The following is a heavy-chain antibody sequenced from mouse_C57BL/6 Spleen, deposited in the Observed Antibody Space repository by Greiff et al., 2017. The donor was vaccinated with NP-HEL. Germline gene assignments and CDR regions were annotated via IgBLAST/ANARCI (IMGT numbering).Heavy chain of an antibody. CDR3: ARSSYSTFDY. V-gene: IGHV1-80*01. CDR1: GYAFSSYW. CDR2: IYPGDGDT. Sequence: VHLVESGAELVKPGASVKISCKASGYAFSSYWMNWVKQRPGKGLEWIGQIYPGDGDTNYNGKFKGKATLTADKSSSTAYMQLSSLTSEDSAVYFCARSSYSTFDYWGQGTTLTVSS. J-gene: IGHJ2*01. D-gene: IGHD2-5*01.